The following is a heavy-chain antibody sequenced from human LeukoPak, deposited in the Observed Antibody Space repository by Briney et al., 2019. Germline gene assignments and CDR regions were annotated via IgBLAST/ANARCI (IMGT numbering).Heavy chain of an antibody. D-gene: IGHD1-14*01. CDR2: ISYDGSNK. Sequence: GRSLRLSCAASGFTFSSYAMHWVRQAPGKGLEWVAVISYDGSNKYYADSVKGRFTISRDNTKNSVYLQMNSLRADDTAIYYCARGGTRRPSPYDYWGQGTLVTVSS. V-gene: IGHV3-30-3*01. CDR3: ARGGTRRPSPYDY. J-gene: IGHJ4*02. CDR1: GFTFSSYA.